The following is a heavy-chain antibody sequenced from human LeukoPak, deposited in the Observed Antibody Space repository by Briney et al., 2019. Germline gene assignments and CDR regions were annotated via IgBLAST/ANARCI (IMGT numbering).Heavy chain of an antibody. CDR2: INSDGSST. J-gene: IGHJ3*02. V-gene: IGHV3-74*01. D-gene: IGHD6-13*01. Sequence: GGSLRLSCAASGFTLSSYWMHWVRQPPGKGLVWVSRINSDGSSTTYGDSVKGRFTISRDNAKNTLYLQMNSLRAEDTGVYYCARTTGGPASTWAFDIWGQGTMVTVS. CDR3: ARTTGGPASTWAFDI. CDR1: GFTLSSYW.